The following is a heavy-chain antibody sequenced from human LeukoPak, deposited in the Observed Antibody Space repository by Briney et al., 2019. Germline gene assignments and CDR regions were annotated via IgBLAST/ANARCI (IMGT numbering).Heavy chain of an antibody. J-gene: IGHJ6*03. Sequence: GGSLRLSCAASGFTFSSYEMNWVRQAPGKGLEWVAYLQYDRTNVQYADSVRGRFTISRDNSKNILYLQMNSLRAEDTAVYYCAKDRCSNGIGCLYYYMDVWGKGTMVTISS. CDR3: AKDRCSNGIGCLYYYMDV. D-gene: IGHD2-8*01. CDR2: LQYDRTNV. V-gene: IGHV3-30*02. CDR1: GFTFSSYE.